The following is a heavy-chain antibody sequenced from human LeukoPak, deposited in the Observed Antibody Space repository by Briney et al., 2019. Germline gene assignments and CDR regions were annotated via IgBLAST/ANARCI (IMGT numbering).Heavy chain of an antibody. Sequence: GGSLRLACAASGFTFSSYWRHWVRQAPGQGLVWVSRIYSDGSSTNYADSVKGRFTISRDNAKNTLYLQMNSLRAEDTAVYYCARDRSSLGLWFGELRNWGQGTLVTVSS. CDR3: ARDRSSLGLWFGELRN. V-gene: IGHV3-74*01. J-gene: IGHJ4*02. CDR1: GFTFSSYW. D-gene: IGHD3-10*01. CDR2: IYSDGSST.